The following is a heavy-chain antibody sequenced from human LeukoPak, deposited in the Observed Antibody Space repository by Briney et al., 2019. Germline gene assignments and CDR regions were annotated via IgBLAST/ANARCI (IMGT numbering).Heavy chain of an antibody. J-gene: IGHJ4*02. V-gene: IGHV4-34*01. D-gene: IGHD5-12*01. CDR2: INHSGST. CDR3: ARGLGYSGYDTDY. CDR1: GFTFSSYA. Sequence: LRLSCAASGFTFSSYAMSWVRQPPGKGLEWIGEINHSGSTNYNPSLKSRVTISVDTSKNQFSLKLSSVTAADTAVYYCARGLGYSGYDTDYWGQGTLVTVSS.